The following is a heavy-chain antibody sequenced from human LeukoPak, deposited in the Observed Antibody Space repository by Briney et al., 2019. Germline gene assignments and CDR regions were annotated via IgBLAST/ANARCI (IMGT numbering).Heavy chain of an antibody. Sequence: GGSLRLSCAASGFTFNTCAMSWVRQAPGKGLEWVSAISGSGRSTFYADSVKGRFTISRDNSKNTLYLQMNSLRAEDTAVYYCAKDTVTTGTDHWGQGTLVTVSS. V-gene: IGHV3-23*01. CDR1: GFTFNTCA. J-gene: IGHJ4*02. CDR2: ISGSGRST. D-gene: IGHD4-17*01. CDR3: AKDTVTTGTDH.